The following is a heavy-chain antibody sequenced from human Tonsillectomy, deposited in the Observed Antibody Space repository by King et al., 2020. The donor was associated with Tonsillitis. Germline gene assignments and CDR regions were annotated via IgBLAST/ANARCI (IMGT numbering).Heavy chain of an antibody. D-gene: IGHD4/OR15-4a*01. CDR3: TAGVPTDY. V-gene: IGHV3-15*01. Sequence: QLVQSGGGLVKPGGSLRLSCAASGITFNDAWMNWVRQAPGKGLEWVGRIKSKTDGGTTDYAAPVKGRFTISRDDSKNTLFLQMNRLKIDDTAVCYCTAGVPTDYWGQGTLVTVSS. CDR2: IKSKTDGGTT. J-gene: IGHJ4*02. CDR1: GITFNDAW.